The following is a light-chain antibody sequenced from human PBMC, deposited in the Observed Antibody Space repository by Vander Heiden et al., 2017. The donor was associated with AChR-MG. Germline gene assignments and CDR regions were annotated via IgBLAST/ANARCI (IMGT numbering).Light chain of an antibody. CDR3: QVWDASTVV. CDR1: NIGRKG. Sequence: SYVLTQPPSVSVAPGQTARIPCGGNNIGRKGVHWYQQRPGQAPVLVLYDDSDRPSGIPERLSGSNSGNTATLTSSGFEAGDEGDYYCQVWDASTVVFGGGTKLTVL. J-gene: IGLJ2*01. V-gene: IGLV3-21*02. CDR2: DDS.